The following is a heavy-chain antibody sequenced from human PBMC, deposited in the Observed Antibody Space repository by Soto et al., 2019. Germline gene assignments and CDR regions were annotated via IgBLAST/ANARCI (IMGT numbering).Heavy chain of an antibody. CDR1: GFTFSTYA. V-gene: IGHV3-23*01. J-gene: IGHJ4*02. CDR3: AKDLRPDGRYDLDY. CDR2: IVGDASGI. D-gene: IGHD3-3*01. Sequence: EVQLLESGGGLVQPGGSLRLSCAAYGFTFSTYAMNWVRQAPGKGLEGVAVIVGDASGIEYADSVKGRFTISRDNSKNTLYLPMTSLRVEDRATYFCAKDLRPDGRYDLDYWGQGTLVSVSA.